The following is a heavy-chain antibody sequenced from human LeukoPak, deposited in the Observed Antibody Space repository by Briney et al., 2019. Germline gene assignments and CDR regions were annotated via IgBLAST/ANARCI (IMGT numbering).Heavy chain of an antibody. CDR1: GFTFSSFG. J-gene: IGHJ4*02. V-gene: IGHV3-30*02. CDR3: VKGVGVGWFGD. Sequence: GGSLRLSCAASGFTFSSFGMHWVRQAPGEGLEWVAFIRYDGNKKDYADSMKGRITISRDNSRNILYLQMDSLSPEEAAVYYCVKGVGVGWFGDWGQGTRVTVSS. CDR2: IRYDGNKK. D-gene: IGHD3-10*01.